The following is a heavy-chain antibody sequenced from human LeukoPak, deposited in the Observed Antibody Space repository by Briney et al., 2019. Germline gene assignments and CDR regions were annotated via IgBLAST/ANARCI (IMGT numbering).Heavy chain of an antibody. J-gene: IGHJ6*02. V-gene: IGHV4-38-2*02. D-gene: IGHD3-9*01. Sequence: SETLSLTCTVSGYSISSGYYWGWIRQPPGKGLEWIGSIYHSGNTYYNPSLKSRVTISIDTSKNQFSLKLSSVTAADTAVYYCARGATYYDILTGSRHYYGMDVWGQGTTVTVSS. CDR2: IYHSGNT. CDR1: GYSISSGYY. CDR3: ARGATYYDILTGSRHYYGMDV.